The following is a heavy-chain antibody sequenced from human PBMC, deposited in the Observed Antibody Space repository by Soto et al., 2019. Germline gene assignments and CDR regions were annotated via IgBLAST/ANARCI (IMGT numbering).Heavy chain of an antibody. CDR3: GNDGGWHFGY. CDR2: IKTDGSAK. CDR1: GFMFSTHW. D-gene: IGHD6-19*01. J-gene: IGHJ4*01. V-gene: IGHV3-7*01. Sequence: EVQLVESGGGLVQSGGSLRLSCAASGFMFSTHWMTWVRQAPGKGLEWVATIKTDGSAKYYVGSVKGRFTISRDNAKNSLYMQMNSMRDEDTVLYCCGNDGGWHFGYWGLGTLFTVSS.